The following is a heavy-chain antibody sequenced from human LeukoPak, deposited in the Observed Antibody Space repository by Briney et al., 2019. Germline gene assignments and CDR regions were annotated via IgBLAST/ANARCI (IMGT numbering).Heavy chain of an antibody. J-gene: IGHJ4*02. CDR1: GGTFSSYA. CDR3: ARVSRFCSGGSCYSRY. Sequence: SVKVSCKASGGTFSSYAISWVRQAPGQGLEWMGGIIPIFGTANYAQKLQGRVTMTTDTSTSTAYMELRSLRSDDTAVYYCARVSRFCSGGSCYSRYWGQGTLVTVSS. D-gene: IGHD2-15*01. V-gene: IGHV1-69*05. CDR2: IIPIFGTA.